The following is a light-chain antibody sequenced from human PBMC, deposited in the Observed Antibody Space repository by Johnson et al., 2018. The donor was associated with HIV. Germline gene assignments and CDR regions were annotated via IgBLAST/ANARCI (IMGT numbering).Light chain of an antibody. CDR2: DNN. V-gene: IGLV1-51*01. Sequence: QSVLTQPPSVSAAPGQKVTISCSGSSSNIGNNYVSWYQQFPGTAPKLLIYDNNKRPSGIPDRFSGSTSGTSATLGITGLQTGDEDYYYFGIWDSSLSAYVFVTGTKVTVL. CDR3: GIWDSSLSAYV. J-gene: IGLJ1*01. CDR1: SSNIGNNY.